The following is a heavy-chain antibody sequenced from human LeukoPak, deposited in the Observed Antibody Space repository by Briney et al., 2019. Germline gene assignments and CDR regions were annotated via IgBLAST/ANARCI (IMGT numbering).Heavy chain of an antibody. V-gene: IGHV3-7*01. Sequence: EPGGSLRLSCAASGFTFSAYWMSWVRQAPGKGLEWVANIKQDGSEKYYVDSVKGRFTISRDNAKNSLYLQMDSLRAEDTAVYYCARPYLYYFGSGSFNWGQGTLVTVSS. CDR2: IKQDGSEK. J-gene: IGHJ4*02. D-gene: IGHD3-10*01. CDR3: ARPYLYYFGSGSFN. CDR1: GFTFSAYW.